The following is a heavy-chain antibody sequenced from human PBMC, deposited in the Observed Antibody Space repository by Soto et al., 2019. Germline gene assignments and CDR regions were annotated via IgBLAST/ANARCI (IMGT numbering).Heavy chain of an antibody. CDR2: ISASGDAT. CDR1: VVTFSDFG. CDR3: AKKVTIYAVDPADY. J-gene: IGHJ4*02. D-gene: IGHD3-3*01. V-gene: IGHV3-23*01. Sequence: GSAVKHASAATVVTFSDFGMSWVRQGPGKGLEWVSVISASGDATYYAASVKGRFTLSRDNSKNTLYLQMNSLTVADTSVYYCAKKVTIYAVDPADYWAQGTQVSLSS.